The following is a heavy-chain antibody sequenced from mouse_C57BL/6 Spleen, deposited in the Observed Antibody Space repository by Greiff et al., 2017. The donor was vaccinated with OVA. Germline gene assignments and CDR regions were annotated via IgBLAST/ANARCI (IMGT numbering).Heavy chain of an antibody. J-gene: IGHJ2*01. CDR2: IYPGDGDT. V-gene: IGHV1-80*01. Sequence: VQLQQSGAELVKPGASVKISCKASGYAFSSYWMNWVKQRPGKGLEWIGQIYPGDGDTNYNGKFKGKATLTADKSSSTAYMQLSSLTSEDSAVYCCAREEGSPSYFDYWGQGTTLTVSS. CDR3: AREEGSPSYFDY. CDR1: GYAFSSYW.